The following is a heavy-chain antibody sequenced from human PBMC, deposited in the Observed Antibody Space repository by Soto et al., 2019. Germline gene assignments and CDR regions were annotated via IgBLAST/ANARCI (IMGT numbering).Heavy chain of an antibody. D-gene: IGHD4-17*01. V-gene: IGHV4-30-4*01. J-gene: IGHJ4*02. Sequence: SETLSLTCTVSGGSISSGDYYWSWIRQPPGKGLEWIGYIYYSGSTYYSPSLKSRVTISVDTSKNQFSLKLSSVTAADTAVYDCAIYGANSVDFDYWGQGTLVTGSS. CDR1: GGSISSGDYY. CDR2: IYYSGST. CDR3: AIYGANSVDFDY.